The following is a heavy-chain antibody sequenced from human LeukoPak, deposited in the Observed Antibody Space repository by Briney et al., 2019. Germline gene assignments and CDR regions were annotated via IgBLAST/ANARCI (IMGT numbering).Heavy chain of an antibody. CDR1: GFTFSSYA. J-gene: IGHJ3*02. CDR2: ISYDGSNK. Sequence: GGSLRLSCAASGFTFSSYAMHWVRQAPGKGLEWVAVISYDGSNKYYADSVKGRFTISRGNSKNTLYLQMNSLRAEDTAVYYCASPGWIPYYYGSGRTFDIWGQGTMVTVSS. V-gene: IGHV3-30-3*01. CDR3: ASPGWIPYYYGSGRTFDI. D-gene: IGHD3-10*01.